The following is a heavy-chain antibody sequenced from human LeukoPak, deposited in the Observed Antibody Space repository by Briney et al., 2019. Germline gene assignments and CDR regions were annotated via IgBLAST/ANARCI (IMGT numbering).Heavy chain of an antibody. CDR1: GDSFSSNYW. V-gene: IGHV4-4*02. CDR3: ARDRGGLTYGKDI. D-gene: IGHD2-15*01. CDR2: IYHSGTT. Sequence: PSETLSLTCAVSGDSFSSNYWWNWVRQSPGKGLEWIGEIYHSGTTNCNPSLKSRVSISLDKSKNQLSLKVNSVTAADTAVYYCARDRGGLTYGKDIWGQGTTVTVSS. J-gene: IGHJ6*02.